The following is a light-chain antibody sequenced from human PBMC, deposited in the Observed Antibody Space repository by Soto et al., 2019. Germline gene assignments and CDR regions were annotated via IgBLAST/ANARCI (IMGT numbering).Light chain of an antibody. V-gene: IGLV2-14*01. CDR2: EVS. J-gene: IGLJ2*01. CDR1: SSDVGGYNY. Sequence: QSALTQPASVSGSPGQSITISCTGTSSDVGGYNYVSWYQQHPGKAPKLMIYEVSNRPSGVSNRFSGSKSGNTASLTFSGLQAEDESDYYCSSYINNNTLVFGGGTKLTVL. CDR3: SSYINNNTLV.